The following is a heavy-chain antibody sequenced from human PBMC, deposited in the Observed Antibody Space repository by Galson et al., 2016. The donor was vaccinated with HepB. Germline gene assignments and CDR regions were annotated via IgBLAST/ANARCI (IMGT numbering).Heavy chain of an antibody. CDR1: GGSFSGYY. CDR2: IYNSGVT. CDR3: ARWGKSAFDI. D-gene: IGHD7-27*01. J-gene: IGHJ3*02. V-gene: IGHV4-34*01. Sequence: SETLSLTCAVYGGSFSGYYWNWIRQSPGKGLEWIGEIYNSGVTNYNPSLKSRVTISLDTSKNEFSLKLTSVTAADTAVYYCARWGKSAFDIWGQGTMVTVS.